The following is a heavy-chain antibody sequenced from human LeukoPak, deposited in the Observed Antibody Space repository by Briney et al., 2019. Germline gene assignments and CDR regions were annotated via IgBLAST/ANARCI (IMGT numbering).Heavy chain of an antibody. CDR2: ISAYNGNT. D-gene: IGHD4-17*01. CDR3: AIPQHDYGDYDY. V-gene: IGHV1-18*01. Sequence: VKVSCKASGYPFPSYGISWVRPAPGQGLEWMGWISAYNGNTNYAQKLQGRVTMTTDTSTSTAYMELRSLRSDDTAVYYCAIPQHDYGDYDYWGQGTLVTVSS. J-gene: IGHJ4*02. CDR1: GYPFPSYG.